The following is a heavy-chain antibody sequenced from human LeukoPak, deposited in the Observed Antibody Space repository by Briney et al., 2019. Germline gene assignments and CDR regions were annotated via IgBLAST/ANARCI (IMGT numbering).Heavy chain of an antibody. CDR2: IYYSGST. Sequence: ASETLSLTCTVSGGSISYYYWSWIRQPSGKGLEWIGYIYYSGSTNYNPSLKSRVTISVDTSKNQFSLKLNSVTAADTAVYYCARITYGDNHFDIWGQGTMVTVSS. J-gene: IGHJ3*02. D-gene: IGHD4-23*01. CDR3: ARITYGDNHFDI. CDR1: GGSISYYY. V-gene: IGHV4-59*01.